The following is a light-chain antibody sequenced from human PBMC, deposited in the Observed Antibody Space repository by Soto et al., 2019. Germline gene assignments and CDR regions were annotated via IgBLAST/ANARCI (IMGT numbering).Light chain of an antibody. V-gene: IGLV2-14*01. J-gene: IGLJ1*01. CDR3: ASYTTSSTYV. Sequence: QSVLTQPASVSGSPGQSIAISCTGTSSDVGGYSYVSWYQQQPGKAPKLVISDGSNRPSGVSDRFSGSKSGNTASLTIAGLHAEDEADYYCASYTTSSTYVFGTGTKLTVL. CDR2: DGS. CDR1: SSDVGGYSY.